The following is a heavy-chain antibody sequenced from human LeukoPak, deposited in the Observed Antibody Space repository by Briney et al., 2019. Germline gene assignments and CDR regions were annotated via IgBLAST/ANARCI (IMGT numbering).Heavy chain of an antibody. CDR1: GGSFSGYY. Sequence: TSETLSLTCAVYGGSFSGYYWSWIRQPPGKGLEWIGEINHSGSTNYNPSLKSRVTISVDTSKNQFSLKLSSVTAADTAVYYCASRSLPAGSVYWGQGTLVTVSS. CDR3: ASRSLPAGSVY. J-gene: IGHJ4*02. V-gene: IGHV4-34*01. CDR2: INHSGST.